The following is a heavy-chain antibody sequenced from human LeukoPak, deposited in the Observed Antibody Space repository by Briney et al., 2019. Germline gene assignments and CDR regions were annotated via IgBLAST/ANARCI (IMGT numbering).Heavy chain of an antibody. D-gene: IGHD3-16*02. V-gene: IGHV4-34*01. J-gene: IGHJ4*02. CDR1: GGSFSGYY. CDR3: ARGRYLPLYFDY. Sequence: SETLSLTCAVYGGSFSGYYWSWIRQPPGKGLEWIGEINHSGSTNYNPSLKSRVTISVDTSKNQFSLKLSSVTAADTAVYYCARGRYLPLYFDYWGQGTLVTVSS. CDR2: INHSGST.